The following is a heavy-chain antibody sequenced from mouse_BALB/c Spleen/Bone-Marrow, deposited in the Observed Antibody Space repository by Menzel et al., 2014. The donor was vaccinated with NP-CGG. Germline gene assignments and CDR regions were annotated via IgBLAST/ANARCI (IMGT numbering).Heavy chain of an antibody. J-gene: IGHJ4*01. Sequence: EVHLVESGGDLVEPGGSLKLSCAASGFTFSSYGMSWVRQTPDKRLEWVATISRGGSYTYYPDGVKGRFTISRDNAKNTLYLQMSSLKSEDTAMYYCASGNYYAMDYWGQGTSVTVSS. V-gene: IGHV5-6*01. CDR3: ASGNYYAMDY. D-gene: IGHD1-1*01. CDR2: ISRGGSYT. CDR1: GFTFSSYG.